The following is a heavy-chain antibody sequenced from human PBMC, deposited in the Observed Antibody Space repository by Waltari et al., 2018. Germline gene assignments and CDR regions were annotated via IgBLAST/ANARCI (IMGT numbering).Heavy chain of an antibody. Sequence: QVQLQESGPGLVKPSGTLSLTCAVSGGSIRSSNWWSWVRQPPGKGLEWIGEIYHSGSTNYNPARKSRVTISVDKSKNQFSLKLSSVTAADTAVYYCARVLWFRELSQYYFDYWGQGTLVTVSS. CDR2: IYHSGST. V-gene: IGHV4-4*02. CDR3: ARVLWFRELSQYYFDY. J-gene: IGHJ4*02. CDR1: GGSIRSSNW. D-gene: IGHD3-10*01.